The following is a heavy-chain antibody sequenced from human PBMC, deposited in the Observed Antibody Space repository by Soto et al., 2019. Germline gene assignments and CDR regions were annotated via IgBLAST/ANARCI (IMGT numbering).Heavy chain of an antibody. CDR1: GGSFSGYY. V-gene: IGHV4-34*01. CDR3: AGLAAAHTPQAGGYYYGMDV. CDR2: INHSGST. J-gene: IGHJ6*02. Sequence: LSLTCAVYGGSFSGYYWSWIRQPPGKGLEWIGEINHSGSTNYNPSLKSRVTISVDTAKNQFSLKLSSVTAADTAVYYCAGLAAAHTPQAGGYYYGMDVWGQGTTVTVSS. D-gene: IGHD6-13*01.